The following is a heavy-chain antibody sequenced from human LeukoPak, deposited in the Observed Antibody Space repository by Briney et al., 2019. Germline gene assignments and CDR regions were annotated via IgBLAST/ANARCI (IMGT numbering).Heavy chain of an antibody. Sequence: SETLSLTCAVYGGSFSGYYWSWIRQPPGKGLEWIGETNHSGSTNYNPSLKSRVTIPVDTSKNQFSLKLSSVTAADTAVYYCARGPSSRQQLAYNWFDPWGQGTLVTVSS. CDR1: GGSFSGYY. CDR2: TNHSGST. CDR3: ARGPSSRQQLAYNWFDP. D-gene: IGHD6-13*01. V-gene: IGHV4-34*01. J-gene: IGHJ5*02.